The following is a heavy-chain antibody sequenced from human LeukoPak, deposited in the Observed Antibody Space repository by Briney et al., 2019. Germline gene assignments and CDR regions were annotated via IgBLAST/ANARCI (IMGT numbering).Heavy chain of an antibody. CDR2: INHSGGST. Sequence: ASVKVSCKASGYTLTSYRIQWVRQAPGQRLEWMGVINHSGGSTSYTQKFQGRVTMTRDTSTSTVYMELSSLTSEDTAVYYCARDSLPHYYTSGSQNPADYWGQGTLVTVSS. D-gene: IGHD3-10*01. CDR3: ARDSLPHYYTSGSQNPADY. CDR1: GYTLTSYR. V-gene: IGHV1-46*01. J-gene: IGHJ4*02.